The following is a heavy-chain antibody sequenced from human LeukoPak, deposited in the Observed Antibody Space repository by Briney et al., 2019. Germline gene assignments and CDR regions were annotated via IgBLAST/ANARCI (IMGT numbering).Heavy chain of an antibody. V-gene: IGHV4-34*01. CDR1: GGSFSGYY. CDR2: INHSGST. Sequence: KPSETLSLTCAVYGGSFSGYYWSWIRQPPGKGLEWIGEINHSGSTNYNPSLKSRVTISVDTSKNQFSLKLSSVTAADTAVYYCARSIRQWLEVDYWGQGTMVTVSS. D-gene: IGHD6-19*01. CDR3: ARSIRQWLEVDY. J-gene: IGHJ4*02.